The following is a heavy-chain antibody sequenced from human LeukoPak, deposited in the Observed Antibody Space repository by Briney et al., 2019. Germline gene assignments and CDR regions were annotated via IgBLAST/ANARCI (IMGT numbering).Heavy chain of an antibody. CDR1: GGSISSGSYY. D-gene: IGHD3-16*01. CDR3: ASSFRGGGLFDY. V-gene: IGHV4-61*02. J-gene: IGHJ4*02. Sequence: SETLSLTCTVSGGSISSGSYYWSWIPQPAGKGLEWIGRIYTSGSTNYNPSLKSRVTISVDTSKNQFSLKLSSVTAADTAVYYCASSFRGGGLFDYWGQGTLVTVSS. CDR2: IYTSGST.